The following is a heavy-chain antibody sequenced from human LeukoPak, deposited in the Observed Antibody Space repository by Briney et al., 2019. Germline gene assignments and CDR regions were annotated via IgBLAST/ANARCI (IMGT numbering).Heavy chain of an antibody. Sequence: PSETLSLTCAVSGGSISSGGYSWSWIRQPPGKGLEWIGYIYHSGSTYYNPSLKSRVTISVDRSKNQFSLKLSSVTAADTAVYYCARGGYSSSWDDWGQGTTVTVSS. J-gene: IGHJ6*02. CDR2: IYHSGST. D-gene: IGHD6-13*01. V-gene: IGHV4-30-2*01. CDR3: ARGGYSSSWDD. CDR1: GGSISSGGYS.